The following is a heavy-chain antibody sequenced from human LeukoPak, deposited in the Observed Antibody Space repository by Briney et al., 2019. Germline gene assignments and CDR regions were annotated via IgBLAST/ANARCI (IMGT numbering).Heavy chain of an antibody. J-gene: IGHJ4*02. Sequence: GWSLRLSCAASGFTFSSYAMSWVRQAPGKGLEWVSAISISGGSSYYADSVKGRFTISRDNSKNTLYLQVNSLRAEDTAVYYCAKERNPRGSYLDYWGQGTLVTVSS. CDR1: GFTFSSYA. D-gene: IGHD1-26*01. V-gene: IGHV3-23*01. CDR2: ISISGGSS. CDR3: AKERNPRGSYLDY.